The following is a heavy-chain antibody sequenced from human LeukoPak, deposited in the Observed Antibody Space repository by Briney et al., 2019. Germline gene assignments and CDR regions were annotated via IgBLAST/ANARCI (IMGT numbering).Heavy chain of an antibody. CDR2: INHSGNT. J-gene: IGHJ5*02. D-gene: IGHD3-9*01. Sequence: SETLSLTCAVYGGSFSGYYWSWIRQPPGKGLEWIGEINHSGNTKYNPSLKSRVTISVDASKNQFSLKLSSVTAADTAVYYCARSLHYDVLTGHYGSYNWFDPWGQGTLVTVSS. CDR3: ARSLHYDVLTGHYGSYNWFDP. V-gene: IGHV4-34*01. CDR1: GGSFSGYY.